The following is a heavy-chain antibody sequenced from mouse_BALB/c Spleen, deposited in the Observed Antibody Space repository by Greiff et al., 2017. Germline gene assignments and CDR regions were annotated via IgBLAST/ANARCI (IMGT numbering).Heavy chain of an antibody. Sequence: EVQGVESGGGLVKPGGSLKLSCAASGFTFSSYAMSWVRQTPEKRLEWVASISSGGSTYYPDSVKGRFTISRDNARNILYLQMSSLRSEDTAMYYCARGDDYDYFDYWGQGTTLTVSS. CDR2: ISSGGST. CDR3: ARGDDYDYFDY. CDR1: GFTFSSYA. D-gene: IGHD2-4*01. V-gene: IGHV5-6-5*01. J-gene: IGHJ2*01.